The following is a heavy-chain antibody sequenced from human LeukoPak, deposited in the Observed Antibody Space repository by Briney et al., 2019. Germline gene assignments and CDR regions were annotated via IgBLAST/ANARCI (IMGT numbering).Heavy chain of an antibody. V-gene: IGHV3-48*03. Sequence: PGGSLRLSCAASGFTFSSYEMNWVRQAPGKGLEWVSYISSSGSTIYYADSVKGRFTISRDNSKNTLYLQMNSLRAEDTAVYYCAKRRDGYNWVNWFDPWGQGTLVTVSS. J-gene: IGHJ5*02. CDR3: AKRRDGYNWVNWFDP. CDR2: ISSSGSTI. CDR1: GFTFSSYE. D-gene: IGHD5-24*01.